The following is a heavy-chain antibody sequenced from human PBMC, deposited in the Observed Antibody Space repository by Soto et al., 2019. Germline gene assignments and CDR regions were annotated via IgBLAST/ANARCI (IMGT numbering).Heavy chain of an antibody. CDR2: ISGSGGST. D-gene: IGHD3-22*01. CDR3: AKDLGYYDSSGYNAYFEY. CDR1: GFTFSSYA. V-gene: IGHV3-23*01. Sequence: VGSLRLSCAASGFTFSSYAMSCVRHAPGKGLEWVSAISGSGGSTYYADSVKGRFTISRDNSKNTLYLQMNSLRAADTAVYYCAKDLGYYDSSGYNAYFEYWGQATLVTVS. J-gene: IGHJ4*02.